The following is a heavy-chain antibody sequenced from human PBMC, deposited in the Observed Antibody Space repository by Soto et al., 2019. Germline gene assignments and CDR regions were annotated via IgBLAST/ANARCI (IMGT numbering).Heavy chain of an antibody. J-gene: IGHJ4*02. CDR1: GGTFSSYA. CDR3: ARSSSGYNLFDY. D-gene: IGHD5-12*01. CDR2: IIPIFGTA. V-gene: IGHV1-69*06. Sequence: GASVKVSCKASGGTFSSYAISWVRQAPGQGLEWMGGIIPIFGTANYAQKFQGRVTITADKSTSTAYMELSSLRSEDTAVYYCARSSSGYNLFDYWGQGTLVTVS.